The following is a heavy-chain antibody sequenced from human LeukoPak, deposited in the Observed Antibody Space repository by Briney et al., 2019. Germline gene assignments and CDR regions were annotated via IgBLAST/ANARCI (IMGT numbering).Heavy chain of an antibody. CDR1: GGSISSYY. V-gene: IGHV4-39*01. D-gene: IGHD6-25*01. Sequence: SETLSLSCTVSGGSISSYYWGWIRQPPGKGLEWIGSIYYSGSTYYNPSLKSRVTISVDTSKNQFSLKLSSVTAADTAVYYCARQVGSKAYYYYGMDVWGQGTTVTVSS. CDR3: ARQVGSKAYYYYGMDV. CDR2: IYYSGST. J-gene: IGHJ6*02.